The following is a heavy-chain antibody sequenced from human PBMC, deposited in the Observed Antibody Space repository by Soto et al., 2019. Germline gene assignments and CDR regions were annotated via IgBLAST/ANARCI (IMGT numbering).Heavy chain of an antibody. CDR1: RGSISSSNW. J-gene: IGHJ4*02. D-gene: IGHD6-6*01. CDR3: ARLAASGFYFDY. CDR2: IYHSGST. V-gene: IGHV4-4*02. Sequence: AVSRGSISSSNWWSWVRQPPGKGLEWIGEIYHSGSTNYNPSLKSRVTISVDKSKNQFSLKLSSVTAADTAVYYCARLAASGFYFDYWGQGTLVTVSS.